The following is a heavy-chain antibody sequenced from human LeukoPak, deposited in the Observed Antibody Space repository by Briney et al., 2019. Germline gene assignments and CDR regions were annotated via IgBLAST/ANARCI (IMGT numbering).Heavy chain of an antibody. J-gene: IGHJ4*02. Sequence: GGSLRLSCAASGFTFSSYWMHWVRHAPGKGLVWVSRINTDGSSTSYADSVKGRFTISRDNAKNTLYLQMNSLRAEDTAVYYCARKPPQLDYGEHLLMDYWGQGTLVTVSS. CDR2: INTDGSST. CDR1: GFTFSSYW. V-gene: IGHV3-74*01. CDR3: ARKPPQLDYGEHLLMDY. D-gene: IGHD4-17*01.